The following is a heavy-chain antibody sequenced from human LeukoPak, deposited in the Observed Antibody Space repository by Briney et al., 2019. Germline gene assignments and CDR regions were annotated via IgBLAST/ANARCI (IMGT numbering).Heavy chain of an antibody. Sequence: SETLSLTCTVSGGSISSSSYYWGWIRQPPGKGLEWIGSIYYSGSTYYNPSLKSRVTISVDTSENQFSLKLSSVTAADTAVYYCANGYYYDSSGYSNWGQGTLVTVSS. V-gene: IGHV4-39*01. CDR2: IYYSGST. D-gene: IGHD3-22*01. CDR3: ANGYYYDSSGYSN. J-gene: IGHJ4*02. CDR1: GGSISSSSYY.